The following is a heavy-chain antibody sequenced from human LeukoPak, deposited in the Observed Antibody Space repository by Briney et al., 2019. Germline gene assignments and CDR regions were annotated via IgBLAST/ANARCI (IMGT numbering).Heavy chain of an antibody. J-gene: IGHJ4*02. V-gene: IGHV3-7*01. CDR2: IKQDGSEK. CDR3: ARDLQLTLFDY. D-gene: IGHD4/OR15-4a*01. Sequence: PGGSLRLSCAASGFTFSSSWMSWVRQAPGKGLEWVANIKQDGSEKYYVDSEKGRFTISRDNAKNSLYLQMNSLRAEDTAVYYCARDLQLTLFDYWGQGTLVTVSS. CDR1: GFTFSSSW.